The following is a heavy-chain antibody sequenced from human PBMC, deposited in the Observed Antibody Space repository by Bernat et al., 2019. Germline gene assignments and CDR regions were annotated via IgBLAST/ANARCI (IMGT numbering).Heavy chain of an antibody. V-gene: IGHV3-33*08. CDR1: GFTFSSYW. J-gene: IGHJ4*02. CDR3: ERGPSGWSAIDY. Sequence: VQLVESGGGLVQPGGSLRLSCAASGFTFSSYWMSWVRQAPGKGLEWVAVIWYDGSNKYYADSVKGRFTISRDNSKNTLYLQMNSLRAEDTAVYYCERGPSGWSAIDYGGQGTLVTVSS. D-gene: IGHD6-19*01. CDR2: IWYDGSNK.